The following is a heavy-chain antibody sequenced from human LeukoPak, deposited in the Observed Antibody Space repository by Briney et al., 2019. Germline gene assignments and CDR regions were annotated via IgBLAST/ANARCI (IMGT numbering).Heavy chain of an antibody. V-gene: IGHV1-2*02. J-gene: IGHJ4*02. CDR1: GNTFTSYD. Sequence: ASVKVSCKASGNTFTSYDINWVRQATGQGLEWMGWINPNSGGTNYAQKFQGRVTMTRDTSISTAYMELSRLRSDDTAVYYCATDGDPWFGENGNFEYWGQGTLVTVSS. D-gene: IGHD3-10*01. CDR3: ATDGDPWFGENGNFEY. CDR2: INPNSGGT.